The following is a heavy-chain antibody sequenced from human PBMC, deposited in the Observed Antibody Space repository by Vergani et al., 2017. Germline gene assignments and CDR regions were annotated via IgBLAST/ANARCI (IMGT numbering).Heavy chain of an antibody. J-gene: IGHJ5*02. CDR3: ARGTPRPYYDIWSAWGYWFDP. D-gene: IGHD3-3*01. V-gene: IGHV4-4*02. CDR2: IYHSGST. CDR1: GGSISSSNW. Sequence: QVQLQESGPGLVKPSGTLSLTCAVSGGSISSSNWWSWVRQPPGKGLEWIGEIYHSGSTNYNPSLKSRVTISVDKSQNQFSQKVSSVTAADTGVYYCARGTPRPYYDIWSAWGYWFDPWGQGTLVTVSS.